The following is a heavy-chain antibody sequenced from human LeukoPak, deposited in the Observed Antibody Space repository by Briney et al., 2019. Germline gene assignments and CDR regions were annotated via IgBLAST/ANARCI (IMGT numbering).Heavy chain of an antibody. CDR1: GGSISSYY. Sequence: SVTLSLTCTVSGGSISSYYWSWIRQPPEKGLEWIGYIYYSGSTNYNPSLKSRVTISVDTSKNQFSLKLSSVTAADTAVYYCARVRGWYDAFDIWGQGTMVTVSS. CDR3: ARVRGWYDAFDI. V-gene: IGHV4-59*01. CDR2: IYYSGST. J-gene: IGHJ3*02. D-gene: IGHD6-19*01.